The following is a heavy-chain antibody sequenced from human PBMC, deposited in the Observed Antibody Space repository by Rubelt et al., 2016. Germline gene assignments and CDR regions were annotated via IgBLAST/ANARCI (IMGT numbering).Heavy chain of an antibody. J-gene: IGHJ4*02. Sequence: GGEVKQPGASVKVSCKASGYNFRSYGITWVRQAPGQGLEWMGWIGSFSGQAHYNQKFQGRVTMTTDTSTNTAYMELRSLGSDDTAMYYCARDQAPYDYWGQGTQVTVSS. CDR3: ARDQAPYDY. CDR1: GYNFRSYG. CDR2: IGSFSGQA. V-gene: IGHV1-18*01.